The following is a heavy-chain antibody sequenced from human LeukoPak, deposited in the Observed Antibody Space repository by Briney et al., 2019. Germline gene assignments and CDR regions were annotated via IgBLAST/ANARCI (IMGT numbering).Heavy chain of an antibody. CDR1: GFIFISAA. J-gene: IGHJ4*02. Sequence: GGSLRLSCAASGFIFISAAMNWVRQAPGKGLEGVSGTTSRGGSTYYADSVKGRFTISKDDSKNTLSVQLNSLRSEDTAVYYSVKSKGASTNVFDYWGQGTLVTVSS. D-gene: IGHD2-2*01. V-gene: IGHV3-23*01. CDR2: TTSRGGST. CDR3: VKSKGASTNVFDY.